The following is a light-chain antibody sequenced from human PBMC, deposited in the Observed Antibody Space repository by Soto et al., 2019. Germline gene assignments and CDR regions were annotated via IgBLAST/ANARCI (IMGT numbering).Light chain of an antibody. CDR3: QQYNNWPPLYT. V-gene: IGKV3-15*01. Sequence: EIVMTQSPATLSVSPGERATLSCRASQSVSSNLAWYQQKAGQAPRLLIYGASTRATGIPARFSGSGSGTGFTLTISSLQSEDFAVYYCQQYNNWPPLYTFGQGTQLEIK. J-gene: IGKJ2*01. CDR2: GAS. CDR1: QSVSSN.